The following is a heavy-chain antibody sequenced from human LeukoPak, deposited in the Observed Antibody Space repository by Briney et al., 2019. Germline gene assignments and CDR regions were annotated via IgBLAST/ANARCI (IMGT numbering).Heavy chain of an antibody. CDR3: TRAGKTYYYGTSVYYH. V-gene: IGHV1-18*01. D-gene: IGHD3-22*01. CDR1: GYTFTSFG. Sequence: ASVKVSRKASGYTFTSFGISWVRQAPGQGLEWMGWISAYNGNTNYAQKLQGRVTMTTDTSTNTAYMDLRSLRSDDTAVYYCTRAGKTYYYGTSVYYHWGQGTLVTVSS. CDR2: ISAYNGNT. J-gene: IGHJ5*02.